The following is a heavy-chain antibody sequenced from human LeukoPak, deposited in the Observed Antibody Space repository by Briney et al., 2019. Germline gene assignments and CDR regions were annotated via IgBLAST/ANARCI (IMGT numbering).Heavy chain of an antibody. CDR1: GFTFSYYG. CDR3: ANLPYNWNTHFDDY. D-gene: IGHD1-1*01. Sequence: PGGSLRLSCAASGFTFSYYGMHWVRQAPGKGLEWVAYVASDGNFRDYVDSVKGRFTVSRDNSKDTLYLQMDSLRTEDTGVYYCANLPYNWNTHFDDYWGRGTLVTVSS. CDR2: VASDGNFR. V-gene: IGHV3-30*02. J-gene: IGHJ4*01.